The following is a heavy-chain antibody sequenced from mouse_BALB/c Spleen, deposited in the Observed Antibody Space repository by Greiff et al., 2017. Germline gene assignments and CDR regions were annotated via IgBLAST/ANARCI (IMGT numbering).Heavy chain of an antibody. Sequence: VKLVESGPGLVAPSQSLSITCTVSGFSLTSYGVHWVRQPPGKGLEWLGVIWAGGSTNYNSALMSRLSISKDNSKSQVFLKMNSLQTDDTAMYYCARGPYDYDDPYYAMDYWGQGTSVTVSS. CDR2: IWAGGST. J-gene: IGHJ4*01. CDR3: ARGPYDYDDPYYAMDY. CDR1: GFSLTSYG. D-gene: IGHD2-4*01. V-gene: IGHV2-9*02.